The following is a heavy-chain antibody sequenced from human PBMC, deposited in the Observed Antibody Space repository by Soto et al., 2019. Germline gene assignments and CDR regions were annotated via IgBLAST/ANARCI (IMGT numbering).Heavy chain of an antibody. J-gene: IGHJ3*02. Sequence: GGSLRLSCAASGFTFTGHWMHWVRQVPGKGLVWVARINTGGDSTNYADSVKGRFTISRDSATNTVYLQMNGLGVDDTSVYFCAREAGYCSTTSCYRRAFDTWGQGTMVTVS. CDR2: INTGGDST. CDR3: AREAGYCSTTSCYRRAFDT. V-gene: IGHV3-74*01. CDR1: GFTFTGHW. D-gene: IGHD2-2*01.